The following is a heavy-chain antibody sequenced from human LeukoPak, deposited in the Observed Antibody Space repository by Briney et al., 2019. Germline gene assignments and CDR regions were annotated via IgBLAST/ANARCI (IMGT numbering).Heavy chain of an antibody. J-gene: IGHJ4*02. CDR2: IYHSGST. D-gene: IGHD6-13*01. Sequence: PSETLSLTCAVSGGSISSGGYSWSWIRQPPGKGLEWIGYIYHSGSTYYNPSLKSRVTISVDRSKNQFSLKLSSVTAADTAVYYCARAAAGSNGMDYWGQGTLVTVSS. V-gene: IGHV4-30-2*01. CDR3: ARAAAGSNGMDY. CDR1: GGSISSGGYS.